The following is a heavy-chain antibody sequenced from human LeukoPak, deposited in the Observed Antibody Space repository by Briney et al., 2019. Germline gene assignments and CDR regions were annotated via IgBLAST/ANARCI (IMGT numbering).Heavy chain of an antibody. D-gene: IGHD2-21*01. CDR2: ISYDGSNK. Sequence: GGSLRLSCEASGFTFSSYAIRWVRQAPGTGLEWVAVISYDGSNKYYADSVKGRFTISRDNSKNTLYLQMNSLRAEDTAVYYCAKDLSDLWGQGTLVTVSS. CDR1: GFTFSSYA. CDR3: AKDLSDL. V-gene: IGHV3-30*18. J-gene: IGHJ4*02.